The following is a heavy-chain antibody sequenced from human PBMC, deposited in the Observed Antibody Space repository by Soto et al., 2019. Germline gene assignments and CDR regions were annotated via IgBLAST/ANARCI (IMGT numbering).Heavy chain of an antibody. CDR2: ISAYNGNT. CDR3: ASSSTTVTIFGVVINPDAFDI. J-gene: IGHJ3*02. CDR1: GYTFTSYG. Sequence: ASVKVSCKASGYTFTSYGISWVRQAPGQGLEWMGWISAYNGNTNYAQKLQGRVTMTTDTSTSTAYMELRSLRSDDTAVYYCASSSTTVTIFGVVINPDAFDIWGQGTMVTVSS. V-gene: IGHV1-18*01. D-gene: IGHD3-3*01.